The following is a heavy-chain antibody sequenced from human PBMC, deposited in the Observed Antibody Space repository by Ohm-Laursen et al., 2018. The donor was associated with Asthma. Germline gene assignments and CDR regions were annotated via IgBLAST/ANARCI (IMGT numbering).Heavy chain of an antibody. J-gene: IGHJ6*02. Sequence: PSDTLSLTCTVSGGSISSGDYYWSWIRQPPGKGLEWIGHIYYSGSTTYNPSLKSRVTISVDTSKNQFSLKLSSVTAADTAVYYCVRVITMVRGVYYYGMDVWGQGTTVTVSS. CDR1: GGSISSGDYY. D-gene: IGHD3-10*01. V-gene: IGHV4-61*08. CDR3: VRVITMVRGVYYYGMDV. CDR2: IYYSGST.